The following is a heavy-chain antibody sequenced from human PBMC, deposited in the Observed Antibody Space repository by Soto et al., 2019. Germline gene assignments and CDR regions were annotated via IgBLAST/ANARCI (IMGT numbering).Heavy chain of an antibody. CDR1: GGSFSGFF. CDR3: ARATQFFYDSRGYSKNFDF. V-gene: IGHV4-34*01. D-gene: IGHD3-22*01. Sequence: XTLSLPCGVSGGSFSGFFWTWIRQPPGKGLEWIGEFNHIGITNYNPSLRSRLNLSIDTPKKQFSLKLTSVTAADPAVYYCARATQFFYDSRGYSKNFDFWGQGTLVTVSS. CDR2: FNHIGIT. J-gene: IGHJ4*02.